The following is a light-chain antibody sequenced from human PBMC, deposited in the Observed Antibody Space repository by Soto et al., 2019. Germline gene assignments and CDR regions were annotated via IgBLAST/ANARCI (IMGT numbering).Light chain of an antibody. J-gene: IGKJ1*01. Sequence: EMVMTQSPDTLSLSPGDRATLFCRASQGVGTNLAWYQQKPGQAPRPLIYGASTRATGVPARFGGSGSGTEFTLTISSLQSEDFAVYYCQQYNFWSRTFGQGTKVELK. CDR1: QGVGTN. CDR2: GAS. CDR3: QQYNFWSRT. V-gene: IGKV3D-15*01.